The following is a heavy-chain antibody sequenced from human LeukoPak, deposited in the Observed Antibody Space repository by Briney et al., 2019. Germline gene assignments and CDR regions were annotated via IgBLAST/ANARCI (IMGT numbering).Heavy chain of an antibody. CDR2: INPNSGGT. CDR1: GYTFTGYY. V-gene: IGHV1-2*02. J-gene: IGHJ4*02. CDR3: AREENLAAAGFDY. Sequence: ASVKVSCKASGYTFTGYYMHWVRQAPGQGLEWMGWINPNSGGTNYAQKFQGRVTKTRDTSISTAYMELSRLRSDDTAVYYCAREENLAAAGFDYWGQGTLVTVSS. D-gene: IGHD6-13*01.